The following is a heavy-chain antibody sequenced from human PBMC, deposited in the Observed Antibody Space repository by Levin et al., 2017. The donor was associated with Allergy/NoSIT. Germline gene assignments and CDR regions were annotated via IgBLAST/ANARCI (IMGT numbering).Heavy chain of an antibody. CDR3: ARGPDI. Sequence: PGGSLRLSCAASGFSFSIYTMNWVRQAPGKGLEWLPFISTNSAYIFYADSVRGRFTISRDNAKGSLSLQMDNLRDDDTAVYYCARGPDIWGQGTPVTVSS. CDR1: GFSFSIYT. V-gene: IGHV3-21*01. CDR2: ISTNSAYI. J-gene: IGHJ4*02.